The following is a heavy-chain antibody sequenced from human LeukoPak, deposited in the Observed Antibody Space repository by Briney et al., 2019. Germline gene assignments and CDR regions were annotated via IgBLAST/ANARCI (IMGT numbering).Heavy chain of an antibody. J-gene: IGHJ4*02. V-gene: IGHV3-66*01. CDR3: ARGPNSGSYS. CDR1: AFTFDDYG. CDR2: IYSGGDT. Sequence: GGSLRLSCAASAFTFDDYGMSWVRRAPGKGLEWVSVIYSGGDTDYAGSVQGRFTISRDNSKNTLYLQMNSLRAEDTAVYYCARGPNSGSYSWGQGTLVTVSS. D-gene: IGHD1-26*01.